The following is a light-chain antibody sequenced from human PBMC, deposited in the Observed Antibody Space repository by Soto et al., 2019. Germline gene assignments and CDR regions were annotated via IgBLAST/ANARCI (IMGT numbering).Light chain of an antibody. CDR3: QQYGTPGT. CDR2: GAS. V-gene: IGKV3-20*01. Sequence: EIMMTQSRATLSVSPGERTTFSCRASQSVSSNLAWYKQKAGQAPRLLIYGASARATGIPDRFSGSGSGTEFTLTISRLEPEDFAVYYCQQYGTPGTFGHGTQVDI. J-gene: IGKJ1*01. CDR1: QSVSSN.